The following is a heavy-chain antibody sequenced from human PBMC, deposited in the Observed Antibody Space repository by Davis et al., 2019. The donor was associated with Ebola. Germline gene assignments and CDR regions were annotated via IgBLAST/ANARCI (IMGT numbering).Heavy chain of an antibody. CDR3: ARGEGAPDN. CDR1: GYTFVNYG. J-gene: IGHJ4*02. Sequence: ASVKVSCKASGYTFVNYGITWVRQAPGQGLEWLGWIRTYDGNTNYAQKLQDRVTMTTDTPTTTVFMELRNLRSDDTAVYWCARGEGAPDNWGQGTLVTVFS. D-gene: IGHD1-26*01. CDR2: IRTYDGNT. V-gene: IGHV1-18*04.